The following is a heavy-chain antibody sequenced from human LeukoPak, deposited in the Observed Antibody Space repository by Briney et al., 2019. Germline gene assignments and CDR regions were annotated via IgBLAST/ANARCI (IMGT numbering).Heavy chain of an antibody. CDR2: ISAYNGNT. Sequence: ASVKVSCKASGYTFTSYGISWVRQAPGQGLEWMGRISAYNGNTNYAQKFQGRVTMTRDTSTSTVYMELSSLRSEDTAVYYCARDSLDCSGGSCYSPVDYWGQGTLVTVSS. CDR1: GYTFTSYG. D-gene: IGHD2-15*01. V-gene: IGHV1-18*01. J-gene: IGHJ4*02. CDR3: ARDSLDCSGGSCYSPVDY.